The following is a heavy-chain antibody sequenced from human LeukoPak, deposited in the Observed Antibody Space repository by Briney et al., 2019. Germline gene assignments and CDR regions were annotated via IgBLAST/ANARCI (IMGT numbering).Heavy chain of an antibody. V-gene: IGHV4-59*01. CDR3: ARGGYYGSGNDFRFDP. D-gene: IGHD3-10*01. CDR2: IHYTGST. CDR1: GGTINSYY. J-gene: IGHJ5*02. Sequence: SETLSLTCTVSGGTINSYYWSWIRQPPGKGLECIGYIHYTGSTNYNPSLKSRVTISVDTSKNQFSLKLSSVTAADTAIYYCARGGYYGSGNDFRFDPWGQGTLVTVSS.